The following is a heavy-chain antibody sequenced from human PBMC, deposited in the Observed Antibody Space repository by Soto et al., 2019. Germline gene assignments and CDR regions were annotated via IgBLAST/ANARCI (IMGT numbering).Heavy chain of an antibody. CDR2: ISPNSGNT. J-gene: IGHJ4*02. V-gene: IGHV1-8*01. CDR3: ASERAAAGTEY. Sequence: QVQLVQFGAEVKKPGASVKVSCKASGYTFTSYDINWVRQATGQGLERMGWISPNSGNTGYAQKFQGRVTMSLNTSIRTAYMAWSSLRSEVTAVYYCASERAAAGTEYWCQGTLVTVSS. D-gene: IGHD6-13*01. CDR1: GYTFTSYD.